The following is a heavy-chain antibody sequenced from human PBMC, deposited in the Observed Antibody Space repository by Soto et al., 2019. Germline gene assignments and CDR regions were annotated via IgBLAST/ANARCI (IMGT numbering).Heavy chain of an antibody. CDR3: ARDGGRHSGGIDY. V-gene: IGHV1-69*01. J-gene: IGHJ4*02. CDR2: IIPIFGTA. CDR1: GGTFSSYS. D-gene: IGHD1-26*01. Sequence: QVQLVQSGAEVQKPGSSVKVSCKASGGTFSSYSINWVRQAPGQGLEWMGEIIPIFGTANYAQKCQSSVTITADESTRPAYMELSSLRSEDTAVYYCARDGGRHSGGIDYWGQGTLVTVSS.